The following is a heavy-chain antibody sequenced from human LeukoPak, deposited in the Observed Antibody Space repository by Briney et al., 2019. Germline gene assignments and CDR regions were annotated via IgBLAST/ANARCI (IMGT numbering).Heavy chain of an antibody. V-gene: IGHV4-39*02. Sequence: SETLSLTCTVSGGSISSSSYYWGWIRQPPGKGLEWIGSIYYSGSTYYNPSLKSRVTISVDTSKSHFSLKLSSVTAADTAVYYCATDSSGYYFFDYWGQGTLVTVSS. J-gene: IGHJ4*02. CDR1: GGSISSSSYY. CDR2: IYYSGST. CDR3: ATDSSGYYFFDY. D-gene: IGHD3-22*01.